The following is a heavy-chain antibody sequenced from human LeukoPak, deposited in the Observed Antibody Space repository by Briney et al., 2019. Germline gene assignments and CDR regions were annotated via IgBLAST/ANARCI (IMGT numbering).Heavy chain of an antibody. J-gene: IGHJ4*02. D-gene: IGHD3-22*01. Sequence: GGSLRLSCAVSGFTVSSNYISWVRQAPGKGLEWVSIIYSGDNTYYADPVKGRFTISRHNSKNTVNLQMNGLRTEDTAVYYCSAQYDSSGFLYYWGQGTLVTVSS. CDR1: GFTVSSNY. V-gene: IGHV3-53*04. CDR3: SAQYDSSGFLYY. CDR2: IYSGDNT.